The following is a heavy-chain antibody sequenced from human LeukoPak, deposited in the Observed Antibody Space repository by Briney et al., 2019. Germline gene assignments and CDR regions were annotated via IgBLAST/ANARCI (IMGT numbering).Heavy chain of an antibody. J-gene: IGHJ4*02. CDR2: IYYSGST. D-gene: IGHD2-15*01. Sequence: SETLSLTCTVSGGSISSYYWSWIRQPPGKGLEWIGYIYYSGSTNYNPSLKSRVTISVDTSKNQFSLKLSSVTAADTAVYYCARVLRCSGGSCYSADAFDYWGQGTLVTVSS. CDR1: GGSISSYY. V-gene: IGHV4-59*01. CDR3: ARVLRCSGGSCYSADAFDY.